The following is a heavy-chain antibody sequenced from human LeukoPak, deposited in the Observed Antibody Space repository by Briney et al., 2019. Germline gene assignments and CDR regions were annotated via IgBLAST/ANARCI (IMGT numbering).Heavy chain of an antibody. CDR1: GGSFDDYY. V-gene: IGHV4-34*01. CDR3: SRGRDRSKAGDH. Sequence: SETLSLTCDVSGGSFDDYYCSWLRQPPGKGLEWIGEIHPHGILYYNSSLMSRVTISIDTSKSQFSLRLTSVTAADTAIYYCSRGRDRSKAGDHWGQGSLVTVSS. J-gene: IGHJ4*02. CDR2: IHPHGIL. D-gene: IGHD5-24*01.